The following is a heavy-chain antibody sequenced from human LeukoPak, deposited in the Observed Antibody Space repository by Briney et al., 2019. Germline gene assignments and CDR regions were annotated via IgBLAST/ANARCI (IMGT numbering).Heavy chain of an antibody. CDR2: IGGSGTKT. J-gene: IGHJ4*02. V-gene: IGHV3-23*01. Sequence: GGSLRLSCAASGFTFTKYAMSWVRQAAGKGLEWVSAIGGSGTKTFYAESVKGRFTISRDNAKNSLYLQMNSLRAEDTAVYYCARDGYYYDSSGYPDYWGQGTLVTVSS. D-gene: IGHD3-22*01. CDR1: GFTFTKYA. CDR3: ARDGYYYDSSGYPDY.